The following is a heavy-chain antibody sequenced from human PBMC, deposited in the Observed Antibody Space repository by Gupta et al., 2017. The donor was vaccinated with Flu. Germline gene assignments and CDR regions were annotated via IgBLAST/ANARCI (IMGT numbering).Heavy chain of an antibody. CDR2: INVNGDVK. CDR1: GFPFNTYW. Sequence: EVKLVESGGDLVQPGGPLRLSCAASGFPFNTYWMTWVRQAPGKGPEWVANINVNGDVKNYLDSVKGRFTISRDNAKNSVSLQLSGLRDEDTAMYYCARDRGYLSFDVWGQGTMVTFSS. CDR3: ARDRGYLSFDV. V-gene: IGHV3-7*01. D-gene: IGHD3-16*02. J-gene: IGHJ3*01.